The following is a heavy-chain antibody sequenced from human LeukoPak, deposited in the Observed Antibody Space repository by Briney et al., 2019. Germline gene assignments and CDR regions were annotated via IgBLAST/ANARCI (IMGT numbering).Heavy chain of an antibody. CDR1: GFTFSSYA. D-gene: IGHD6-19*01. CDR3: AKVKVGPVAAWGAFDI. CDR2: ISGGGGST. Sequence: PGGSLRLSCAASGFTFSSYAMSWVRQAPGKGLEWVSGISGGGGSTYYADSVKGRFTISRDKSKNTLYVQMNSLRAEDTAVYYCAKVKVGPVAAWGAFDIWGQGTLVTVSS. J-gene: IGHJ3*02. V-gene: IGHV3-23*01.